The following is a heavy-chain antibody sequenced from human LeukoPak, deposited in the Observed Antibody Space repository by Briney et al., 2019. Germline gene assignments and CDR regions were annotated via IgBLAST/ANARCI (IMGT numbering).Heavy chain of an antibody. CDR1: GFTFSSYG. Sequence: GGSLRLSCAASGFTFSSYGMHWVRQAPGKGLEWVAVISYDGSNKYYADSVKGRFTISRDNSKNTLYLQMNSLRAEDTAVYYCAKFLVGATPDFDYWGQGTLVTVSS. J-gene: IGHJ4*02. CDR2: ISYDGSNK. CDR3: AKFLVGATPDFDY. D-gene: IGHD1-26*01. V-gene: IGHV3-30*18.